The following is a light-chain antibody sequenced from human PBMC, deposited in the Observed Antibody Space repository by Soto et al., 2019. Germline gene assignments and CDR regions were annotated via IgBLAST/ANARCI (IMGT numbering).Light chain of an antibody. Sequence: QSVLTQPASVSGSPGQSITISCTGTSSDVGGYNYVSWYQQHPGKAPKLMIYEVSNRPSGISDRFSGSKSGNTASLTISGLQAEDEADYYCSSYSCTSTIYAFGNGTKVTV. V-gene: IGLV2-14*01. J-gene: IGLJ1*01. CDR2: EVS. CDR3: SSYSCTSTIYA. CDR1: SSDVGGYNY.